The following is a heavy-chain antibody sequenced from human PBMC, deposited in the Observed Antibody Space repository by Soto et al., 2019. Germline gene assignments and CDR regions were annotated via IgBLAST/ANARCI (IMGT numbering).Heavy chain of an antibody. D-gene: IGHD3-3*01. V-gene: IGHV4-34*01. CDR2: INHVGIT. J-gene: IGHJ4*02. CDR1: GGSFRGFY. CDR3: ARAHDFWGGRQQPIDS. Sequence: SETLSLTCAVSGGSFRGFYWTWIRQSPGKGLEWLGDINHVGITNYNPSLKSRVSIPVDTSKSQFSLKLSSVTAADTAVYYCARAHDFWGGRQQPIDSRGQGTLVTVSS.